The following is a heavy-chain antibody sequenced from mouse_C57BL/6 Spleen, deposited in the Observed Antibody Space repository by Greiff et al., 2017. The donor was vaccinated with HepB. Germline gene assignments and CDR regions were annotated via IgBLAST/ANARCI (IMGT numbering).Heavy chain of an antibody. CDR1: GFTFSDAW. CDR3: TRRPPYYDYDPWYFDV. D-gene: IGHD2-4*01. Sequence: EVMLVESGGGLVQPGGSMKLSCAASGFTFSDAWMDWVRQSPEKGLEWVAEIRNKANNHATYYAESVKGRFTISRDDSKSSVYLQMNSLRAEDTGIYYCTRRPPYYDYDPWYFDVWGTGTTVTVSS. V-gene: IGHV6-6*01. J-gene: IGHJ1*03. CDR2: IRNKANNHAT.